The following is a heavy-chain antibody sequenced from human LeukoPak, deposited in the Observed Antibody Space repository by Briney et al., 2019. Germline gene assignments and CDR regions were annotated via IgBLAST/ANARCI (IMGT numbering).Heavy chain of an antibody. J-gene: IGHJ4*02. Sequence: GGSLRLSCAASGFTFSSYAMSWVRQAPGKGLEWVSAISGSGGSTYYADSVKGRFTISRDNSKDTMYLQMNSLRAEDTAVYYCAREYYYDSSGYLDYWGQGTLVTVSS. CDR2: ISGSGGST. CDR1: GFTFSSYA. CDR3: AREYYYDSSGYLDY. D-gene: IGHD3-22*01. V-gene: IGHV3-23*01.